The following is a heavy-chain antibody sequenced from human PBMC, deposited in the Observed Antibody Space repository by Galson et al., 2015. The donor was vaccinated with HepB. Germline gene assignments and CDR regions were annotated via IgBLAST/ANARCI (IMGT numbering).Heavy chain of an antibody. CDR2: IITDGSST. CDR1: GFTFSSYW. J-gene: IGHJ4*02. V-gene: IGHV3-74*01. Sequence: SLRLSCAASGFTFSSYWMHWVRQAPGKGLVWVSHIITDGSSTDYADSVKGRITISRDNAKNTLYLQMNSLRAEDTAVYYCVREDGYNLYYFDYWGQGTLVTVSS. CDR3: VREDGYNLYYFDY. D-gene: IGHD5-24*01.